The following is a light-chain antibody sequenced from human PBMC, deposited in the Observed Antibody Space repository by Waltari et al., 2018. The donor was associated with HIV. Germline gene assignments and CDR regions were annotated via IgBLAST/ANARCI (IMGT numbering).Light chain of an antibody. CDR2: GDT. CDR1: SSNIGSNY. CDR3: AAWDDSLSPHVV. J-gene: IGLJ2*01. V-gene: IGLV1-47*01. Sequence: QSVLTQPPSASGTPGQRVTISCSGSSSNIGSNYVYWYQHLPGPTPQLLLYGDTQRPASVPDRFSGSKSGTAASLAISGRRSEDEADYYCAAWDDSLSPHVVFGAGTKLTVL.